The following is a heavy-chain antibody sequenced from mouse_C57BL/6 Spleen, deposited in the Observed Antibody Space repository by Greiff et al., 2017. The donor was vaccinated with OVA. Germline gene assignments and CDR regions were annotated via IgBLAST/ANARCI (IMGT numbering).Heavy chain of an antibody. D-gene: IGHD1-1*01. Sequence: EVKLQESGPGLVKPSQSLSLTCSVTGYSITSGYYWNWIRQFPGNKLEWMGYISYDGSNNYNPSLKNRISITRDTSKNQFFLKLNSVTTEDTATYYCARGGSSYVNDYWAKAPLSQSPQ. CDR2: ISYDGSN. V-gene: IGHV3-6*01. CDR1: GYSITSGYY. J-gene: IGHJ2*01. CDR3: ARGGSSYVNDY.